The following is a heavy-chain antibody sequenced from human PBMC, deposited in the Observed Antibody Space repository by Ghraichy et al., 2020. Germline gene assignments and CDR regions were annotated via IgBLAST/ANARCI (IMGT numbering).Heavy chain of an antibody. CDR3: ARLAAAGTGPQDY. J-gene: IGHJ4*02. Sequence: SETLSLTCTVSGGSISSYSWSWIRQPPGKGLEWIGYIYYSGSTNYNPSLKSRVTISVDTSKNQFSLKLSSVTAADTAVYYCARLAAAGTGPQDYWGQGTLVTVSS. CDR2: IYYSGST. D-gene: IGHD6-13*01. V-gene: IGHV4-59*01. CDR1: GGSISSYS.